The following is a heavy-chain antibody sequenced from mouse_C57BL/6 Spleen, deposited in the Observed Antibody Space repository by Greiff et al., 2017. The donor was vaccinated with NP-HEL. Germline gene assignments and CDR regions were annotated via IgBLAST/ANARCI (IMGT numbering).Heavy chain of an antibody. CDR2: INPSTGGT. D-gene: IGHD4-1*01. CDR1: GYSFTGYY. CDR3: ARGKNWDEGADY. V-gene: IGHV1-42*01. J-gene: IGHJ2*01. Sequence: EVQLQQSGPELVKPGASVKISCKASGYSFTGYYMNWVKQSPEKSLEWIGEINPSTGGTTYNQKFKAKATLTVDKSSSTAYMQLKSLTSEDSAVYYCARGKNWDEGADYWGQGTTLTVSS.